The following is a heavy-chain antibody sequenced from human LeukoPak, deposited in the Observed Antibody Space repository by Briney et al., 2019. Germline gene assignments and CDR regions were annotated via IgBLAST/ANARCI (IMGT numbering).Heavy chain of an antibody. D-gene: IGHD3-3*01. CDR3: ARGIFGMVLNAFDL. V-gene: IGHV4-59*01. CDR2: ISYGGST. CDR1: GGCISSYY. Sequence: SETLSPTTTVSGGCISSYYWTWIRQPPGRGLEWVGYISYGGSTNYNPSLKSRVTISVDTSTNQFSLKLSSVTAADTAVYYCARGIFGMVLNAFDLWGRGTMVTVSS. J-gene: IGHJ3*01.